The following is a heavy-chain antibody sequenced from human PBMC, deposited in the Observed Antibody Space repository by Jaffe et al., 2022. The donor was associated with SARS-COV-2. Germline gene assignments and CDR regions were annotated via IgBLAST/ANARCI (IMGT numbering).Heavy chain of an antibody. CDR3: ARDELGAKGGAFDV. J-gene: IGHJ3*01. D-gene: IGHD1-26*01. Sequence: EMQLVESGGGLVQPGGSLRLSCAASGFTFSTYAMHWVRQGPGKGLEIVSTISSHDGGSTYYANSVKGRFTISRDNSKNTLYLQMGSLGAEDMAVYYCARDELGAKGGAFDVWGQGTMVIVSS. CDR2: ISSHDGGST. CDR1: GFTFSTYA. V-gene: IGHV3-64*01.